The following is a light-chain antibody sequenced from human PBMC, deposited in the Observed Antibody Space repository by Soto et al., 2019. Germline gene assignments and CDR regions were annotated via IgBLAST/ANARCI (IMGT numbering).Light chain of an antibody. CDR3: QHLRSYPST. J-gene: IGKJ4*01. CDR1: QDISSS. V-gene: IGKV1-9*01. Sequence: IQLTQSPSSLSASVGDRVTITCRASQDISSSLAWYQQKPGKAPKLLIYAASILQSGVPSRFSGSGFGTDCTLTISSLQAEDFASYFCQHLRSYPSTFGGGTKVEIK. CDR2: AAS.